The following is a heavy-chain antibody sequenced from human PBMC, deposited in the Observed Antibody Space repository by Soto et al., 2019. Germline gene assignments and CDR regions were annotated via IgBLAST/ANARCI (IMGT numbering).Heavy chain of an antibody. CDR3: AKDHSITMIVVVITAPDY. D-gene: IGHD3-22*01. Sequence: ASVKVSCKASGYTFASYDINWVRQATGQGLEWMGWMNPNSGNTGYAQKFQGRVTMTRNTSISTAYMELSSLRSEDTAVYYCAKDHSITMIVVVITAPDYWGQGTLVTVSS. CDR2: MNPNSGNT. J-gene: IGHJ4*02. V-gene: IGHV1-8*01. CDR1: GYTFASYD.